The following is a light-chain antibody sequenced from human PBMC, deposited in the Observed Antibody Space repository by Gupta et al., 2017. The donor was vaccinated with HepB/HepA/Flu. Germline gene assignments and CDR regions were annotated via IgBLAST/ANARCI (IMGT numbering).Light chain of an antibody. CDR3: HQYGSSPRT. CDR2: DAS. V-gene: IGKV3-20*01. J-gene: IGKJ1*01. CDR1: QSLSNND. Sequence: IVLTQSPGTLFLSPGERAALSCRASQSLSNNDLAWYQQKPGQAPSLLIYDASSRANGIPDRFSGSGSGTDFTLTISRLEPEDFAVYYCHQYGSSPRTFGQGTKVEIE.